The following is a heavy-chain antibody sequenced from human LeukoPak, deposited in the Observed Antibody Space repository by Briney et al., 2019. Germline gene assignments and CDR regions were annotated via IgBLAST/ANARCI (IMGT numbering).Heavy chain of an antibody. V-gene: IGHV3-43*01. D-gene: IGHD2-2*01. Sequence: GGSLRLSCAASGFTFDDYTMHWVRQAPGKGLEWVSLISWDGGSTYYADSVKGRFTISRDNSKNSLYLQMNSLRTEDTALYYCAKDIGCSSTRCRYYYYYGMDVWGQGTTVTVSS. J-gene: IGHJ6*02. CDR3: AKDIGCSSTRCRYYYYYGMDV. CDR1: GFTFDDYT. CDR2: ISWDGGST.